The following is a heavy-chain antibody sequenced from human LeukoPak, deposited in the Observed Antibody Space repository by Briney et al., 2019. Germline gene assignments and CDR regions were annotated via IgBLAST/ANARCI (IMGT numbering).Heavy chain of an antibody. D-gene: IGHD3-22*01. Sequence: ASVNVPCKASGYTLTSYGISWVRQAPGQGLEWMGWISGYNGNTNYEQKVQGRVTMTTDTSTNTAYMELRSLRSDDTAVYYCARDLGSNFYYALDYWGQGTLVTVSS. CDR3: ARDLGSNFYYALDY. CDR2: ISGYNGNT. J-gene: IGHJ4*02. CDR1: GYTLTSYG. V-gene: IGHV1-18*01.